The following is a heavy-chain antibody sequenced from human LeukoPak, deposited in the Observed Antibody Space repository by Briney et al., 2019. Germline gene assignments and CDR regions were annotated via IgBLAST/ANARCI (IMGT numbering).Heavy chain of an antibody. Sequence: GRSLRLSCAASGFTFSSYAMSWVRQAPRKGLEWVSVVSGSGSSTGYADSVKGRFTISRDNSKNTLYLQMSSLSAEDTAVYYCAKMNVLTGYYTPNFDFWGQGTLVTVSS. J-gene: IGHJ4*02. CDR3: AKMNVLTGYYTPNFDF. CDR2: VSGSGSST. D-gene: IGHD3-9*01. V-gene: IGHV3-23*01. CDR1: GFTFSSYA.